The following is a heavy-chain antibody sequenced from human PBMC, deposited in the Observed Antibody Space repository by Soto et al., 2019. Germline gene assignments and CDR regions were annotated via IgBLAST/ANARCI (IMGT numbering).Heavy chain of an antibody. CDR1: GFTFSDYY. CDR2: ISSSSSYT. J-gene: IGHJ3*02. D-gene: IGHD2-15*01. CDR3: ARGYCSGGSCYHPGYAFDT. V-gene: IGHV3-11*06. Sequence: PGGSLRLSCAASGFTFSDYYMSWIRQAPGKGLEWVSYISSSSSYTNYADSVKGRFTISRDNAKNSLYLQMNSLRAEDTAVYYCARGYCSGGSCYHPGYAFDTWGQGTMVTVS.